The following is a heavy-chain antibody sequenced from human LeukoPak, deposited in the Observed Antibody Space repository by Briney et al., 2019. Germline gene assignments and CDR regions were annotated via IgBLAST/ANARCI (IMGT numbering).Heavy chain of an antibody. CDR2: IARSGSST. J-gene: IGHJ6*02. V-gene: IGHV3-23*05. D-gene: IGHD3-10*01. CDR1: GFSFSSYN. Sequence: GGSLRLSCAASGFSFSSYNMRWVRQAPGKGLEWVSAIARSGSSTYYADSVKGRFTISRDNSKNTLYLQMSSLRGEDAAVYYCAKGLIDSGGFKNAMDVWGQGTTVTVSS. CDR3: AKGLIDSGGFKNAMDV.